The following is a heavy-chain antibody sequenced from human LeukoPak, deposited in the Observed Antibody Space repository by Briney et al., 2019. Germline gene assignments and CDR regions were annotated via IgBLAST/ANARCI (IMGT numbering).Heavy chain of an antibody. CDR3: ARDLVGATGLDY. CDR1: AGSISSYY. Sequence: ASETLSLTCTVAAGSISSYYCSWIRQPAGKGLEWIGRIYTSGSTNYNPSLKSRVTMSVDTSKNQFSLKLSSVTAADTAVYYCARDLVGATGLDYWGQGTLVAVSS. J-gene: IGHJ4*02. D-gene: IGHD1-26*01. V-gene: IGHV4-4*07. CDR2: IYTSGST.